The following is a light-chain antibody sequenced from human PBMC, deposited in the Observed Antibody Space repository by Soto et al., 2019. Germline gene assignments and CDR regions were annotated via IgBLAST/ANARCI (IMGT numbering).Light chain of an antibody. Sequence: EIVLTQSPVTLSLSPGERATLSCRASQSVSSSYLAWYQQKPGQAPRLLIYGASSKATGIPDRFSGSGSGTAFTITISSLEPEDSAVYFCQQYDTSPNTFGQGTNLQIK. CDR2: GAS. CDR3: QQYDTSPNT. V-gene: IGKV3-20*01. CDR1: QSVSSSY. J-gene: IGKJ2*01.